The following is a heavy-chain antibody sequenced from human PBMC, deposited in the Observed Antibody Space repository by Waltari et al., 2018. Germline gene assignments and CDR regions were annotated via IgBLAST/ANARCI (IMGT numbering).Heavy chain of an antibody. V-gene: IGHV1-2*02. CDR3: ARDGVVGVGY. CDR1: GGTFSSYA. J-gene: IGHJ4*02. D-gene: IGHD3-16*01. Sequence: QVQLVQSGAEVKKPGSSVKVSCKASGGTFSSYAISWVRQAPGQGLEWMGWINPNSGGTNYAQKFQGRVTMTRDTSISTAYMELSRLRSDDTAVYYCARDGVVGVGYWGQGTLVTVSS. CDR2: INPNSGGT.